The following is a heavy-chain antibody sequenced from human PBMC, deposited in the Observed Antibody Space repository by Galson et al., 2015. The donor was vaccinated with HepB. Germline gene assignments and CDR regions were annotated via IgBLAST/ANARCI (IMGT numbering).Heavy chain of an antibody. D-gene: IGHD3-22*01. Sequence: SVKVSCKASGYTFTSYGISWVRQAPGQGLEWMGWISAYNGNTNYAQKLQGRVTMTTDTSTSTAYMELRSLRSDDTAVYYCARATYYYDSSGSVSAEYFQHWGQGTLVTVSS. CDR3: ARATYYYDSSGSVSAEYFQH. CDR2: ISAYNGNT. J-gene: IGHJ1*01. V-gene: IGHV1-18*04. CDR1: GYTFTSYG.